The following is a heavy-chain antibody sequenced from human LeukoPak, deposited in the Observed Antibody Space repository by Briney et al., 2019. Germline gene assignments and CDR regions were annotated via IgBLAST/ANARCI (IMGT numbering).Heavy chain of an antibody. D-gene: IGHD2-21*02. CDR3: ASLHIVVVTAILDAFDI. J-gene: IGHJ3*02. V-gene: IGHV3-30-3*01. CDR2: ISYDGSNK. Sequence: GGSLRLSCAASGFTFSSYAMHWVRQAPGKGLEWVAVISYDGSNKYYADSAKGRFTISRDNSKNTLYLQMNSLRAEDTAVYYCASLHIVVVTAILDAFDIWGQGTMVTVSS. CDR1: GFTFSSYA.